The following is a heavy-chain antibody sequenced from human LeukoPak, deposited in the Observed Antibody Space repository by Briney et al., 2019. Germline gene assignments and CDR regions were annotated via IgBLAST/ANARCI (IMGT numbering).Heavy chain of an antibody. Sequence: GRSLRLSCTASGFTFGEYPMSWVRQAPGKGPEWVGYIRNKVYGGTTEYAASLKGRFTISRDDSKSIAYLQMNSLETEDTAVYYCARTARDADYPYDPFDIWGQGTMVTVSS. CDR2: IRNKVYGGTT. V-gene: IGHV3-49*04. D-gene: IGHD4-11*01. J-gene: IGHJ3*02. CDR3: ARTARDADYPYDPFDI. CDR1: GFTFGEYP.